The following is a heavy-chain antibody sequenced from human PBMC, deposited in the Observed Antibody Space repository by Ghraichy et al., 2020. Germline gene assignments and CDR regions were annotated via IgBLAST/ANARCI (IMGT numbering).Heavy chain of an antibody. D-gene: IGHD3-3*01. CDR1: GYTFTGYY. V-gene: IGHV1-2*02. J-gene: IGHJ4*02. CDR3: VRGGSITIFGVVYYNFGY. Sequence: ASVKVSCKASGYTFTGYYIHWVRQAPGQGLEWVGWINPNSGATRYTQTLQGRVTMTRDTSITTAYMKLSRLRSDDTAVYYCVRGGSITIFGVVYYNFGYWGQGALVTVSS. CDR2: INPNSGAT.